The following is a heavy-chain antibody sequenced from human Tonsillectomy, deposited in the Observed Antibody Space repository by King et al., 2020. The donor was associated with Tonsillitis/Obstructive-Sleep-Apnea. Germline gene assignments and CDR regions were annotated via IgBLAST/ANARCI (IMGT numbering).Heavy chain of an antibody. Sequence: VQLVESGGGLVQPGGSLRLSCAASGFTFSSYAMSWVRQAPGKGLEWVSAISGSGGSTYYADYVKGRFTISRDNSKNTLYLQMNSLRAEDTAVYYCAKVELGYCSGGSCYDWFDPWGQGTLVTVSS. J-gene: IGHJ5*02. V-gene: IGHV3-23*04. D-gene: IGHD2-15*01. CDR1: GFTFSSYA. CDR3: AKVELGYCSGGSCYDWFDP. CDR2: ISGSGGST.